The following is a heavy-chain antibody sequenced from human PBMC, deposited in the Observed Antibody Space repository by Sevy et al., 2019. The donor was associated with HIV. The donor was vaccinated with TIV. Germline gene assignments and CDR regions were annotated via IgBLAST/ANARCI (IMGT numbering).Heavy chain of an antibody. CDR2: ISWDEDK. J-gene: IGHJ6*02. CDR1: GFSLTTAGVG. V-gene: IGHV2-5*02. Sequence: SGPTLVKPTQTLTLTCTFSGFSLTTAGVGVGWIRQPPGKALECLAVISWDEDKRYRKSLRSKLTINKNTSKNQVVLTMTNMDPVDTATYYCVHSRMRGNGMDVWGQGTTVTVSS. CDR3: VHSRMRGNGMDV.